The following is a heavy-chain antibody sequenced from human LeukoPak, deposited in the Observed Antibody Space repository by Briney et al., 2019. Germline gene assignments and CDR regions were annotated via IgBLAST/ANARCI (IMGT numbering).Heavy chain of an antibody. CDR1: GFTFSSYW. J-gene: IGHJ3*02. CDR2: INSDGSST. V-gene: IGHV3-74*01. Sequence: GGSLRLSCAASGFTFSSYWMHWVRQAPGKGLVWVSRINSDGSSTSYADSVKGRFTISRDNAKNTLYLQMNSLRAEDTAVYYCARTLLYDSSGYYLYAFDIWGQGTMVTVSS. CDR3: ARTLLYDSSGYYLYAFDI. D-gene: IGHD3-22*01.